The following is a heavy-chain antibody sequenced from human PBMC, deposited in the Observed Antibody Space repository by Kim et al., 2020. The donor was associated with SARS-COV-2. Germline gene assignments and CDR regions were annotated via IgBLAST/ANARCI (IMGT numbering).Heavy chain of an antibody. CDR3: XXXGXXXYDVXYGXXX. Sequence: SETLSLTCAVYGGSFSCYYWSWIRQPPGKGLEWIGEINHSGSTNYNPSXXIRXXXXXXXXXXXSSXXXSSVTAXXXXXXYXXXXGXXXYDVXYGXXXXXPGT. V-gene: IGHV4-34*01. CDR2: INHSGST. CDR1: GGSFSCYY. J-gene: IGHJ6*02. D-gene: IGHD3-10*01.